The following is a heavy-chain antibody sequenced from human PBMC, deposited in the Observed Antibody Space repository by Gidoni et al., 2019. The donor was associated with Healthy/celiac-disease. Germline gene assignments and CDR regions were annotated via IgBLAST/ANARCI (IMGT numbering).Heavy chain of an antibody. Sequence: QVQRVQSGAEGKKPGAEGRDPCKASGYTCTSKGTSWVRQAPGQGLEWMGWISAYNGNTTYAQKLQGRVTMTTATSTSTAYMELRSLRSDDTAVYYCAREHIVVVTASWTPGGMDVWGQGTTVTVSS. CDR3: AREHIVVVTASWTPGGMDV. D-gene: IGHD2-21*02. CDR1: GYTCTSKG. CDR2: ISAYNGNT. V-gene: IGHV1-18*01. J-gene: IGHJ6*02.